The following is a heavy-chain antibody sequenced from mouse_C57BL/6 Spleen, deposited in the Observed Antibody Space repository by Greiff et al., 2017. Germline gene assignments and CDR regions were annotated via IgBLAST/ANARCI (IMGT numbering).Heavy chain of an antibody. CDR1: GFTFSSYA. Sequence: EVQLVESGGGLVKPGGSLKLSCAASGFTFSSYAMSWVRQTPEKRLEWVATISDGGSYTYYPDNVKGRFTISRDNAKNNLYLQMSHLKSEDTAMYYCARGVTTREFDYWGQGTTLTVSS. CDR3: ARGVTTREFDY. J-gene: IGHJ2*01. V-gene: IGHV5-4*01. CDR2: ISDGGSYT. D-gene: IGHD2-3*01.